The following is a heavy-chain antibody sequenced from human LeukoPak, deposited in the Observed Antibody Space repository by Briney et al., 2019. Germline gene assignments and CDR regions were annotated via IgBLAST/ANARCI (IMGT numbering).Heavy chain of an antibody. Sequence: PGASLRPSCAASGFTFSSYAMSWVRQAPGKGLEWVSAISGSGGSTYYADSVKGRFTISRDNSKNTLYLQMNSLRAEDTAVYYCAKFRGYSGTNRYYFDYWGQGTLVTVSS. CDR3: AKFRGYSGTNRYYFDY. CDR2: ISGSGGST. D-gene: IGHD1-26*01. CDR1: GFTFSSYA. J-gene: IGHJ4*02. V-gene: IGHV3-23*01.